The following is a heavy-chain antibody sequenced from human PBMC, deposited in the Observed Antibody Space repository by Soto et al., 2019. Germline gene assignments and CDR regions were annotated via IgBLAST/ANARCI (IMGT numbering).Heavy chain of an antibody. Sequence: VESLKISCKASGYSFSNYWIAWVRQMPGQGLEWMGIIYPGDSDTTYNPSVQGHVPISVDKSISTAYLQWASLEASDTAMYYCARQKLWMATINNDAFDIWGQGTMVTVSS. J-gene: IGHJ3*02. CDR3: ARQKLWMATINNDAFDI. CDR2: IYPGDSDT. D-gene: IGHD5-12*01. V-gene: IGHV5-51*01. CDR1: GYSFSNYW.